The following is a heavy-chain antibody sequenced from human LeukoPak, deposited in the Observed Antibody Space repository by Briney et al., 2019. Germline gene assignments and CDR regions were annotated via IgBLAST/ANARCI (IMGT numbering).Heavy chain of an antibody. J-gene: IGHJ3*02. CDR2: IKQDGSEK. CDR1: GFTFSSYW. CDR3: ARRGYSGSAYAFDI. D-gene: IGHD5-12*01. Sequence: PGGSLRLSCAASGFTFSSYWMSWVRQAPGKGLEWVANIKQDGSEKYYVDSVKGRFTISRDNAKNSPYLQMNSLRAEDTAVYYCARRGYSGSAYAFDIWGQGTMVTVSS. V-gene: IGHV3-7*01.